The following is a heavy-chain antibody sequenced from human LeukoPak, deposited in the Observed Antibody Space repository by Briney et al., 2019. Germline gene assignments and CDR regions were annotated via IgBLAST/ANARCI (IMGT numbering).Heavy chain of an antibody. CDR2: IKSKYHGATT. CDR3: ATGGYYFDY. Sequence: PGGSLTLSCAGSGFTFTNAWMNWVRQAPGKGLEWVGRIKSKYHGATTDYAAPVKGRFTVSRDDSKDTVYLQMNSLKTEDTAVYYCATGGYYFDYWGQGTLVTVSS. J-gene: IGHJ4*02. V-gene: IGHV3-15*01. CDR1: GFTFTNAW.